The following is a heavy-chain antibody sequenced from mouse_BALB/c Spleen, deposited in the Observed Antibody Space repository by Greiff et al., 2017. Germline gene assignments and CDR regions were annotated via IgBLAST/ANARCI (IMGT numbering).Heavy chain of an antibody. J-gene: IGHJ4*01. D-gene: IGHD2-14*01. CDR2: IDPANGNT. CDR3: AREGDRYYYAMDY. V-gene: IGHV14-3*02. CDR1: GFNIKDTY. Sequence: VQLKQSGAELVKPGASVKLSCTASGFNIKDTYMHWVKQRPEQGLEWIGRIDPANGNTKYDPKFQGKATITADTSSNTAYLQLSSLTSEDTAVYYCAREGDRYYYAMDYWGQGTSVTVSS.